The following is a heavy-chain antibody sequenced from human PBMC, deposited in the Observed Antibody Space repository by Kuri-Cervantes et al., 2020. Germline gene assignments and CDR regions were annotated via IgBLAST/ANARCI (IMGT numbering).Heavy chain of an antibody. CDR1: GFTFSSYW. D-gene: IGHD5-24*01. J-gene: IGHJ3*02. CDR2: INSDGSST. Sequence: GGSLRLSCAASGFTFSSYWMHWVRQAPGKGLVWVSRINSDGSSTSYADSVKGRFTISRDNAKNTLYLQMNSLRVEDTAVYYCARPRWGGAFDIWGQGTKVTVSS. V-gene: IGHV3-74*01. CDR3: ARPRWGGAFDI.